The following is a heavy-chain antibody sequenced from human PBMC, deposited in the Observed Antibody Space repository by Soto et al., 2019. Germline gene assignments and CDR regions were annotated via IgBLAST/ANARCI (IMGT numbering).Heavy chain of an antibody. Sequence: QVQLQQWGAGLLKPSETLSLTCAVYCGSFSGYYWSWIRQPPGKGLAWSGEIKNSGSTTYNPSLKSRVTISVETSKNQFSLKLGSVTAAGTAVYYCARSGSGWYVYWGQGTLVTVSS. CDR2: IKNSGST. CDR3: ARSGSGWYVY. V-gene: IGHV4-34*01. J-gene: IGHJ4*02. CDR1: CGSFSGYY. D-gene: IGHD6-19*01.